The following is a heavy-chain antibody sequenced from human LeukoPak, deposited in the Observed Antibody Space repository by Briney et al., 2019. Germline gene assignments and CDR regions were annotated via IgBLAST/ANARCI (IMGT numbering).Heavy chain of an antibody. J-gene: IGHJ3*02. CDR2: IYNSGGT. V-gene: IGHV4-59*01. CDR3: ARLLRYFDWPMAAFDI. Sequence: SETLSLTCTVSGGSMSSYYWSWIRQPPGKGLEWIGYIYNSGGTNYNPSLKSRVTISVDTSKNQFSLILRSVTAADTAVYYCARLLRYFDWPMAAFDIWGQGTMVTVSS. CDR1: GGSMSSYY. D-gene: IGHD3-9*01.